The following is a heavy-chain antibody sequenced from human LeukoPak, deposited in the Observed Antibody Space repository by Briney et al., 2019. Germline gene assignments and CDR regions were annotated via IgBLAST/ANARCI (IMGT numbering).Heavy chain of an antibody. CDR3: AREGGSGSFYYYYYYYMDV. CDR2: INTDGSST. CDR1: GFTFSSYW. V-gene: IGHV3-74*01. Sequence: PGGSLRLSCAASGFTFSSYWMHWVRQAPGKGLVSVSRINTDGSSTSYADSVKGRFTISRDNAKNTLYLQMNSLRAEDTAVYYCAREGGSGSFYYYYYYYMDVWGKGTTVTVSS. D-gene: IGHD3-10*01. J-gene: IGHJ6*03.